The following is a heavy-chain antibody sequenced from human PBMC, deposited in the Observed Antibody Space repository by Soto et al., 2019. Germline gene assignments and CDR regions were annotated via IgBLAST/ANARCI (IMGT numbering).Heavy chain of an antibody. CDR3: ARDYDSSGFYPQTYYFEY. Sequence: GGSPRLSCAASGFTFSTYGMHWVRQAPGKGLEWVAVIWSDGTNKYYADSVKGRFTISRDNSKNTLYLQMNSLRAKDTAVYYCARDYDSSGFYPQTYYFEYWGQGTLVTVSS. CDR2: IWSDGTNK. D-gene: IGHD3-22*01. CDR1: GFTFSTYG. J-gene: IGHJ4*02. V-gene: IGHV3-33*01.